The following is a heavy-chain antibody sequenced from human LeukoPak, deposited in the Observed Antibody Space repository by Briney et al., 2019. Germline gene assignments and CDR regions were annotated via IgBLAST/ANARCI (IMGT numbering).Heavy chain of an antibody. V-gene: IGHV4-34*01. CDR1: GGSFSGYY. Sequence: SETLPLTCDVSGGSFSGYYWTWIRQPPGKGLEWMGEINHSADPNYNPSLKTRLSLSIDTSKNQISLKMRSVTAADTAVYYCARGRNWQTFYHFCMDVWGNGTTVTVSS. D-gene: IGHD1-14*01. CDR2: INHSADP. J-gene: IGHJ6*03. CDR3: ARGRNWQTFYHFCMDV.